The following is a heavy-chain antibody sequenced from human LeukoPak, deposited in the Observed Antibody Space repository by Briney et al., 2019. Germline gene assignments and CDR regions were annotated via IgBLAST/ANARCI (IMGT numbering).Heavy chain of an antibody. Sequence: GGSLRRSCAASGFTFSNYGMHWVRQAPGKGLEWVAVISYDGNNKYSADSVRGRFTISRDNSKNTLYLQTDSLRAEDTALYYCAKGDSGYCSSISCYLDYWGQGTLVTVSS. V-gene: IGHV3-30*18. CDR2: ISYDGNNK. D-gene: IGHD2-2*01. CDR1: GFTFSNYG. J-gene: IGHJ4*02. CDR3: AKGDSGYCSSISCYLDY.